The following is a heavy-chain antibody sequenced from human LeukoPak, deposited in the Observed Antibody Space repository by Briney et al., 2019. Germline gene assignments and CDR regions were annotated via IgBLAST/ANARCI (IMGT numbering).Heavy chain of an antibody. CDR2: ISGSGGST. CDR3: ASVEGYYYDSSGSHDAFDI. D-gene: IGHD3-22*01. Sequence: GGSLRLSCAAAGFTFSSYAMSWVRQAPGKGLEWVSAISGSGGSTYYADSVKGRFTISRDNAKNSLYLQMNSLRAEDTAVYYCASVEGYYYDSSGSHDAFDIWGQGTMVTVSS. CDR1: GFTFSSYA. V-gene: IGHV3-23*01. J-gene: IGHJ3*02.